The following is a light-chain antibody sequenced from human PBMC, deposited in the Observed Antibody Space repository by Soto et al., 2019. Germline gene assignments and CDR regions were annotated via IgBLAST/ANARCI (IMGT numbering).Light chain of an antibody. CDR3: QQRSNWPLT. Sequence: DTVLTQSPATLSLSPGERATLSCRASQSISSYLAWYQQKPGQAPRLVIHDASNRATGIPARFSGSGSGTDFTLTISSLEPEDFAVYYCQQRSNWPLTFGGGTKVDIK. CDR2: DAS. CDR1: QSISSY. V-gene: IGKV3-11*01. J-gene: IGKJ4*01.